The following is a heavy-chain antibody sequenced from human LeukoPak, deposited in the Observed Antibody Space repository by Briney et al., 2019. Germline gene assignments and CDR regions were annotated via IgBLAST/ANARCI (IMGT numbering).Heavy chain of an antibody. CDR1: GFTFSSCA. CDR2: ISGSGGRT. Sequence: PGGSLRLSCAASGFTFSSCAMSWVRQAPGKGLEWVSAISGSGGRTYYADSVKGRFTIFRDNSKNTLYLQMNSLRAEDTAVYYCAKRHYDSSGYVGSFDYWGQGTLVTVSS. J-gene: IGHJ4*02. V-gene: IGHV3-23*01. CDR3: AKRHYDSSGYVGSFDY. D-gene: IGHD3-22*01.